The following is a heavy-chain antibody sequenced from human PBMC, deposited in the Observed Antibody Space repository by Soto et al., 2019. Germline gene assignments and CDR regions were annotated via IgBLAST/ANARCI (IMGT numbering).Heavy chain of an antibody. CDR2: IYYSGSI. V-gene: IGHV4-30-4*01. Sequence: QVQLQESGPGLVKPSQTLSLTCTVSGDSINSGDFYWSWIRQPPGKGLQFIGYIYYSGSIHYDPSLNGRVTISVDTSKNQFSLKVTSVTAADTAVYYCARRGFWSGFTWGQGTLVTVSS. J-gene: IGHJ5*02. CDR1: GDSINSGDFY. CDR3: ARRGFWSGFT. D-gene: IGHD3-3*01.